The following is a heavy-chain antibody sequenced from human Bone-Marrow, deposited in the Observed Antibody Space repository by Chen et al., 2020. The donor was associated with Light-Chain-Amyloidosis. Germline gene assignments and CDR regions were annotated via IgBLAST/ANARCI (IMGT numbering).Heavy chain of an antibody. CDR2: IYPDDSDA. CDR1: GYTFPNYW. D-gene: IGHD5-12*01. V-gene: IGHV5-51*01. CDR3: ARRRDGYNIDY. J-gene: IGHJ4*02. Sequence: EVQLEQSGPEVKKPGESLKISCKGSGYTFPNYWIGWVRQMPGKGLGWLGVIYPDDSDARYSPSCEGQVTISADKSITTAYLQWRSLKASDTAMYYCARRRDGYNIDYWGQGTLVTVSS.